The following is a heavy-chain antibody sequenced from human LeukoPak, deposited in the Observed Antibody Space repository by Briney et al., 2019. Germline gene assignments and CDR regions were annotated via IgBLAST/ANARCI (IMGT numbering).Heavy chain of an antibody. CDR3: ASIGDVWSGYYDH. J-gene: IGHJ4*02. CDR2: MYYTGTT. CDR1: GTSVRSYY. V-gene: IGHV4-59*02. D-gene: IGHD3-3*01. Sequence: SETLFLTCNVSGTSVRSYYWTWIRQPPGKGLEWIGYMYYTGTTNYNASLKSRVSISIDTSTNQFSLRLTSVTAADTAMYYCASIGDVWSGYYDHWGQGTLITVSS.